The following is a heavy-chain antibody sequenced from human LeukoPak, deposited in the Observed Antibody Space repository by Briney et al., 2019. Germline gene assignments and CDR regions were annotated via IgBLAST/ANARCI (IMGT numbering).Heavy chain of an antibody. D-gene: IGHD5-18*01. V-gene: IGHV5-51*01. CDR1: GHSFTSYW. J-gene: IGHJ3*02. CDR3: ARDTTMGSPDAFDI. Sequence: GESLKISCKGSGHSFTSYWIAWVRQMPGKGLEWMGIIYPGDSDTRYSPSLQGQVTISADKSLSTAYLQWSSLKASDTAMYFCARDTTMGSPDAFDIWGQGTMVTVSS. CDR2: IYPGDSDT.